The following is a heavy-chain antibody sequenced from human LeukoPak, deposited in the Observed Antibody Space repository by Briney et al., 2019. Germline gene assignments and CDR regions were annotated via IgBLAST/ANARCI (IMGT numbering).Heavy chain of an antibody. CDR1: GFTFGGYG. D-gene: IGHD1-14*01. V-gene: IGHV3-30*03. J-gene: IGHJ4*02. CDR2: IAYDGSRA. Sequence: PGGSLRLSCAGSGFTFGGYGMHWFRQTPGKGLEWVAVIAYDGSRAFYTDSVKGQFTISRDNSKNTLSVQMDDLRAGNTAVYYCTRYNNDHFDSGGQGTLFTVSS. CDR3: TRYNNDHFDS.